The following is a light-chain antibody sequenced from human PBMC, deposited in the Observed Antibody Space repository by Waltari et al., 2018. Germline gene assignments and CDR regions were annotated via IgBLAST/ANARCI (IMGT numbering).Light chain of an antibody. CDR1: QSISTF. Sequence: DIQMTQSPSSLSASVGDRVTITCRASQSISTFLSWYQQTPGKAPKLLIYAASSLPVEVPSRFSGAVSGTDFTLTINSLQPEDFATYYCPQTYTTPWTFGQGTKVEIK. CDR2: AAS. V-gene: IGKV1-39*01. J-gene: IGKJ1*01. CDR3: PQTYTTPWT.